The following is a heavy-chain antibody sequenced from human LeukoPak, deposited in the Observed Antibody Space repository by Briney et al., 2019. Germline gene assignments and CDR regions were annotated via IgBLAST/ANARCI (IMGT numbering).Heavy chain of an antibody. CDR3: ARAGPPPRQLVFYDSSGYYDY. J-gene: IGHJ4*02. V-gene: IGHV1-69*05. Sequence: SVKVSCKASRGTFSSYAISWVRQAPGQGLEWMGGIIPIFGTANYAQKFQGRVTITTDESTSTAYMELSSLRSEDTAVYYCARAGPPPRQLVFYDSSGYYDYWGQGTLVTVSS. CDR1: RGTFSSYA. D-gene: IGHD3-22*01. CDR2: IIPIFGTA.